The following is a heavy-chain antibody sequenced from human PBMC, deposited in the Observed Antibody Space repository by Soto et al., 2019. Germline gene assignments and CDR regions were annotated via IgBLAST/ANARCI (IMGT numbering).Heavy chain of an antibody. CDR2: INAGNGNT. Sequence: QVQLVQSGAEVKKPGASVKVSCKASGYTFTSYAMHWVRQAPGQRLEWMGWINAGNGNTKYSQKFQGRVTITRDTSARTAYMELSSRRSEETAVFYGERAISLAGDYWGQGTLVTVSS. J-gene: IGHJ4*02. D-gene: IGHD3-16*01. CDR3: ERAISLAGDY. V-gene: IGHV1-3*01. CDR1: GYTFTSYA.